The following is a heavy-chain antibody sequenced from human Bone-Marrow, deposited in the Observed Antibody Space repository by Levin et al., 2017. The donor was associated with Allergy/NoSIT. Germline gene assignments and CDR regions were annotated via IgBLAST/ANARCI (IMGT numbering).Heavy chain of an antibody. Sequence: PGGSLRLSCAASGFTFSGSAVYWVRQAPGKGLEWVGRITSKADSHATTYAASVTGRFIISRDDSKNMAYLQMNSLETEDTAVYYCIRRNWDSGGLRPFDHWGQGTLVIVSS. J-gene: IGHJ4*02. CDR3: IRRNWDSGGLRPFDH. V-gene: IGHV3-73*01. CDR2: ITSKADSHAT. CDR1: GFTFSGSA. D-gene: IGHD6-19*01.